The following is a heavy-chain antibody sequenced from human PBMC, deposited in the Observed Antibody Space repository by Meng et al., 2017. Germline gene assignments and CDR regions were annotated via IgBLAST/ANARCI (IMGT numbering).Heavy chain of an antibody. CDR3: AGGRRFLEWFDY. Sequence: QVQTQAGRAGRLTPPSTRAPSAAADGGSCSGCYGGWIRRPPGEGLVGIGAINHSESTNCNPSLKSRVTISADTSKNQFSLKLSSVTAAVTAVYYCAGGRRFLEWFDYWGQGTLVTVSS. CDR2: INHSEST. CDR1: GGSCSGCY. V-gene: IGHV4-34*01. J-gene: IGHJ4*02. D-gene: IGHD3-3*01.